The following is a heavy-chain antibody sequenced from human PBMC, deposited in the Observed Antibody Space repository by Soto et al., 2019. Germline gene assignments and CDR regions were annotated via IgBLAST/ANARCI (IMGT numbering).Heavy chain of an antibody. D-gene: IGHD1-1*01. V-gene: IGHV1-69*12. CDR1: GGIFSSYA. CDR2: IIPIYGTA. Sequence: QVQLVQSGAEVKTPGSSVKVSCKTSGGIFSSYAISWVRQAPGQGLEWMGGIIPIYGTAKYAQKSQDRLTITADESTNKAYMELSSLRSEDTAVYYCARGGRDGYNREFAFWGQGTLVTVSS. CDR3: ARGGRDGYNREFAF. J-gene: IGHJ4*02.